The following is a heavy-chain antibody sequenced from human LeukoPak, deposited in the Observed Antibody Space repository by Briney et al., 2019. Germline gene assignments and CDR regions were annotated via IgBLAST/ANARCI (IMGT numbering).Heavy chain of an antibody. CDR2: IYYSGST. V-gene: IGHV4-30-4*08. Sequence: PSQTLSLTCTVSGGSISSGDYYWSWIRQPPGKGLEWIGYIYYSGSTYYNPSLKSRVTISVDTSKNQSSLKLSSVTAADTAVYYCARAPIAAAGAPKNVDYWGQGTLVTVSS. CDR1: GGSISSGDYY. J-gene: IGHJ4*02. CDR3: ARAPIAAAGAPKNVDY. D-gene: IGHD6-13*01.